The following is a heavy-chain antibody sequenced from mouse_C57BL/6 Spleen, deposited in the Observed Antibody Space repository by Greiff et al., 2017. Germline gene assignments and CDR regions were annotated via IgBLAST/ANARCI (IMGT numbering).Heavy chain of an antibody. Sequence: EVQLVESGGGLVKPGGSLKLSCAASGFTFSDYGMHWVRQAPEKGLEWVAYISSGSSTIYYAATVQGRFTISRDTAKNTLFLQMTSLRSVDTAMYYCAGTPHYGSGYSIWYFDVWGKGTTVTVSS. CDR3: AGTPHYGSGYSIWYFDV. D-gene: IGHD1-1*01. CDR2: ISSGSSTI. CDR1: GFTFSDYG. V-gene: IGHV5-17*01. J-gene: IGHJ1*03.